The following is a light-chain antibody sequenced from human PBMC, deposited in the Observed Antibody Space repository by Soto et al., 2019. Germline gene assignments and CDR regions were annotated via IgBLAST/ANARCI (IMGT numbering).Light chain of an antibody. Sequence: EIVLTQSPGTLSLSPGEGATLSCRASQSVGTRYLTWYQQKPGQAPRLLIHSVSTRSSGIPDRFSGSGSGTDFALTISRLEPEDCAVYYCQHYCGSSYTCGMGTKVESK. CDR3: QHYCGSSYT. V-gene: IGKV3-20*01. CDR1: QSVGTRY. J-gene: IGKJ2*01. CDR2: SVS.